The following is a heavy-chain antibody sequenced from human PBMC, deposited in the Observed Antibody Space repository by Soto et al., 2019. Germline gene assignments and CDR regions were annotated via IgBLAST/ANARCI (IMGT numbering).Heavy chain of an antibody. CDR2: ISGSGGST. D-gene: IGHD1-26*01. Sequence: EVQLLESGGGLVQPGGSLRLSCAAAGFTFSSYAMRWVRQAPGKGLEWVSAISGSGGSTYYADSVKGRFTISRDNSKNTLYLQMNSLRAEDTAVYYCARRGSGSYYDYWGQGTLVTVSS. CDR3: ARRGSGSYYDY. V-gene: IGHV3-23*01. CDR1: GFTFSSYA. J-gene: IGHJ4*02.